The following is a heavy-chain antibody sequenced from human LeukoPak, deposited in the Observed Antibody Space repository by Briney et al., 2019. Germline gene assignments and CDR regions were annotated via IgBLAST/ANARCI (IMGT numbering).Heavy chain of an antibody. CDR2: VSGSGGSS. J-gene: IGHJ4*02. Sequence: QTGGSLRLSCVASGFTVSSNYMSWVRQAPGKGLEWVSAVSGSGGSSYYADSVRGRFTISRDNSKNTLYLQMNSLRAEDTAVYYCAKERTSEGYFDYWGQGTLVTVSS. D-gene: IGHD1-1*01. CDR1: GFTVSSNY. CDR3: AKERTSEGYFDY. V-gene: IGHV3-23*01.